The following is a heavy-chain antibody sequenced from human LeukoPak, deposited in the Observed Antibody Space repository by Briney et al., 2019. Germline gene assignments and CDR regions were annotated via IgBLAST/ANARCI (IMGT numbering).Heavy chain of an antibody. CDR1: GASISSHY. Sequence: ASETLSLTCTVSGASISSHYWNWIRQPPGKGLEWIGRVHYSGSTNYNPSLQSRVTMSVDTSENQFSLRLTSVTAADTAVYYCAIVVVVAANKGGDAFDIWGQGTMVTVSS. CDR2: VHYSGST. D-gene: IGHD2-15*01. J-gene: IGHJ3*02. V-gene: IGHV4-59*08. CDR3: AIVVVVAANKGGDAFDI.